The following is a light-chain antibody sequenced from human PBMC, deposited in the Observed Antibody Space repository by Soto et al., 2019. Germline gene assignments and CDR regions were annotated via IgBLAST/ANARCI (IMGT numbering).Light chain of an antibody. V-gene: IGKV3D-20*01. CDR3: QQYGSSPLT. Sequence: EIVLTQSPGILYLAPGERATLACGARQKGTCSYFAWYQQKPGLTPRLLSYDAYIRATGIPDRFSGSGAGTDFTLTIRRLEPEDFAVYYCQQYGSSPLTFGPGTKVDIK. CDR1: QKGTCSY. J-gene: IGKJ3*01. CDR2: DAY.